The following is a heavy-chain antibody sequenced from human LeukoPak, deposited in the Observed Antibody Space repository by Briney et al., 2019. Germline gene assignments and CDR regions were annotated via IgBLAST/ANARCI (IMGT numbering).Heavy chain of an antibody. CDR1: GFTFSSYG. CDR3: AKQMVERQQDYYIAV. CDR2: IRHDESNK. V-gene: IGHV3-30*02. D-gene: IGHD2-15*01. Sequence: GGSVTLACVASGFTFSSYGMHWVRQAPGKGLEWVAFIRHDESNKFYADSVKGRFTISRDNSKNTLYLQMSSLRAEDTALYYCAKQMVERQQDYYIAVWGKGSSVTVS. J-gene: IGHJ6*03.